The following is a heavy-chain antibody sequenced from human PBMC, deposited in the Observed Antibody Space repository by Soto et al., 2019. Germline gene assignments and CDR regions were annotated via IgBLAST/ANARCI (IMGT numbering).Heavy chain of an antibody. CDR3: TRVGGYYGDYPNFDY. CDR2: IYYTGST. CDR1: GSSISPFY. J-gene: IGHJ4*02. Sequence: SETLSLTCTVSGSSISPFYWSWIRQPPGKGLEWIGYIYYTGSTKYNPSLKSRVTLSLGTSRDQLSLKLSSVTAADTAVYYCTRVGGYYGDYPNFDYWGPGTLVTVSS. D-gene: IGHD4-17*01. V-gene: IGHV4-59*01.